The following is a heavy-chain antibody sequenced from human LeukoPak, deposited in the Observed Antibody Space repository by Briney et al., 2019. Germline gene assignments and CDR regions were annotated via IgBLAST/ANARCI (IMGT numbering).Heavy chain of an antibody. CDR2: IYPGDSDT. D-gene: IGHD3-10*01. V-gene: IGHV5-51*01. J-gene: IGHJ4*02. Sequence: GESLKISCKGSGYSFTNYWIGWVRQMAGKGLEWMGIIYPGDSDTRYSPSFQGQVTISADKSISTTYLQWSSLKASDTAMYYCARHTRASGSYYVDYWGQGTLVTVSS. CDR1: GYSFTNYW. CDR3: ARHTRASGSYYVDY.